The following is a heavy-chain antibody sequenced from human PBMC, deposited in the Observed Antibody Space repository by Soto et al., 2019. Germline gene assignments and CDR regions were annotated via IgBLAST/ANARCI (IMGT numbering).Heavy chain of an antibody. D-gene: IGHD3-10*01. Sequence: SETLSLTCSVSGGSISKYCWSWIRKTAGKGLAWMGRVYATGTTDYNPSLRSRVALSVDISRKTFSLRLTSVTAADTGMYYCVRDGSKTLRDWFDPWGQGKLVTVSS. J-gene: IGHJ5*02. CDR2: VYATGTT. CDR1: GGSISKYC. V-gene: IGHV4-4*07. CDR3: VRDGSKTLRDWFDP.